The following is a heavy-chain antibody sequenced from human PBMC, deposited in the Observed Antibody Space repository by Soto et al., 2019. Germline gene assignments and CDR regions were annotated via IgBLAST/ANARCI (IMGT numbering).Heavy chain of an antibody. J-gene: IGHJ3*02. Sequence: QVQLQQWGAGLLKPSETLSLTCAVHGGFVSSGSYYWSWIRQPPGKGLEWIGEMSHSGGTHFNLSLKSRVTISVDTSKNQFSLKMSSVTAADTALYYCARVGRGTATTVVDAFDIWGPGTMVTVSS. D-gene: IGHD1-1*01. CDR2: MSHSGGT. V-gene: IGHV4-34*01. CDR3: ARVGRGTATTVVDAFDI. CDR1: GGFVSSGSYY.